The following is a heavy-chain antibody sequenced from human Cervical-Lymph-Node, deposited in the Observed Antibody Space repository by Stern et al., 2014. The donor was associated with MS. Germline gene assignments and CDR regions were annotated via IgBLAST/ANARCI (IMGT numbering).Heavy chain of an antibody. Sequence: VQLVQSGAEVKKPGSSVKVSCQASGGSFINNVISWGRQAPGQGLEWMGGTIPIFGTALYAQKFRGRVTITADESTRTAYMELSSLRSDDTAVYCCARAASTTSSYNFWGPGTLVTVSS. CDR1: GGSFINNV. D-gene: IGHD3-10*01. CDR3: ARAASTTSSYNF. J-gene: IGHJ4*02. V-gene: IGHV1-69*01. CDR2: TIPIFGTA.